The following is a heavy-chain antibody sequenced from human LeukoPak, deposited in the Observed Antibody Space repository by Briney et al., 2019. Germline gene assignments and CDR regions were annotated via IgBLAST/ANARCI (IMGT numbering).Heavy chain of an antibody. D-gene: IGHD4-17*01. J-gene: IGHJ6*03. V-gene: IGHV1-2*02. CDR1: GYTFTGYY. CDR2: INPNRGGT. CDR3: ARGPAYSDYGVLRYSHYSMDV. Sequence: ASVKVSCKASGYTFTGYYIHWVRQAPGQGLECMGWINPNRGGTNYAQKFRGRVTMTRDTSISTAYMELSSLRSDDTAVYYCARGPAYSDYGVLRYSHYSMDVWGTGTTVTVS.